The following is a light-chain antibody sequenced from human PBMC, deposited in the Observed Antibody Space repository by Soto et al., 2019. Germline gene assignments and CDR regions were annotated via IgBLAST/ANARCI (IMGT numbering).Light chain of an antibody. CDR2: AAS. V-gene: IGKV3-15*01. Sequence: EIVRTQSPATLSLSPGETATLSCRASQSVGSNLAWYQQKPGQAPRLLIYAASTRATGIPARFSGSGSGTEFTLTISSLQSEDFAVYYCQQYNNWSFGQGTRLEIK. CDR3: QQYNNWS. J-gene: IGKJ5*01. CDR1: QSVGSN.